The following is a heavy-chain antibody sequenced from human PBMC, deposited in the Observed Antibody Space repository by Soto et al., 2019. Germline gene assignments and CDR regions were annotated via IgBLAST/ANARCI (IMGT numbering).Heavy chain of an antibody. D-gene: IGHD3-10*01. CDR3: ARDSNYFGSGSPFDY. Sequence: ASVKVSCKASGYTFTSYAMHWVRQAPGQRLEWMGWINAGNGNTKYSQKFQGRFTISRDNSENTLYLQMNSLRAEDTAVYYCARDSNYFGSGSPFDYWGQGILVTVSS. V-gene: IGHV1-3*01. CDR1: GYTFTSYA. CDR2: INAGNGNT. J-gene: IGHJ4*02.